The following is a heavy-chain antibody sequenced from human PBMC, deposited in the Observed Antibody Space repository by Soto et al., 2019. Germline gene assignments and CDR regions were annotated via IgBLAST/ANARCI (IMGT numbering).Heavy chain of an antibody. J-gene: IGHJ4*02. Sequence: KVSCNASGYTFTSYGISWLLQAPGQGLEWMGWISAYNGNTNYAQKLQGRVTMTTDTSTSTAYMELRSLRSDDTAVYYCARGPQSSSWFPFDYWGQGTLVTVSS. CDR1: GYTFTSYG. V-gene: IGHV1-18*01. CDR3: ARGPQSSSWFPFDY. D-gene: IGHD6-13*01. CDR2: ISAYNGNT.